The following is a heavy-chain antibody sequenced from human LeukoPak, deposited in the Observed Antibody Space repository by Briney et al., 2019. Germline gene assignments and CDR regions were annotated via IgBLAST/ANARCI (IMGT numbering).Heavy chain of an antibody. V-gene: IGHV4-39*01. CDR3: ARLPYYDFWSGYYSYRASDAFDI. Sequence: PSETLSLTCTVSGGSPSSSSYYWGWLRHPPGRGLEWLGSIYYSGSTYYNPSLKRRVTISVDTSKNQFSLKLSSVTAADTAVYYCARLPYYDFWSGYYSYRASDAFDIWGEGTMVTVSS. D-gene: IGHD3-3*01. CDR1: GGSPSSSSYY. J-gene: IGHJ3*02. CDR2: IYYSGST.